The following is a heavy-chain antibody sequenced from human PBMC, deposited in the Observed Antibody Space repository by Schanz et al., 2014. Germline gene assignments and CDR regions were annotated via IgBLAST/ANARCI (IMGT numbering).Heavy chain of an antibody. CDR1: GLTFSNHA. CDR2: ISGSGDNT. CDR3: ARDRGALVTHNDALNL. D-gene: IGHD2-8*02. Sequence: EVQLVESGGGLVQPGGSLRLSCAASGLTFSNHAMSWVRQAPGKGLEWVSAISGSGDNTFYADSVRGRFTISRDNSRNTLYLQMNSLRAEDTAVYYCARDRGALVTHNDALNLWGQGTMVSVSS. J-gene: IGHJ3*01. V-gene: IGHV3-23*04.